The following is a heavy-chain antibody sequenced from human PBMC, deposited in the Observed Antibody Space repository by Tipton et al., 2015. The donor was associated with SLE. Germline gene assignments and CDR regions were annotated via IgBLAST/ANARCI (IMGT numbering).Heavy chain of an antibody. CDR1: GFTFSGSA. Sequence: SLRLSCAASGFTFSGSAMHWVRQASGKGLEWVGRIRSKANRYATAYAASVKGRFTISRDDSKNTAYLQMNSLKTEDTAVYYCTRRHREITGDADWGQGTLVTVSS. D-gene: IGHD3-10*01. V-gene: IGHV3-73*01. CDR3: TRRHREITGDAD. CDR2: IRSKANRYAT. J-gene: IGHJ4*02.